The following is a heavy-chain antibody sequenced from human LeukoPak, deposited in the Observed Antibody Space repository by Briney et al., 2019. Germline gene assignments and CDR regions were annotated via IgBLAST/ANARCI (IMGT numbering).Heavy chain of an antibody. V-gene: IGHV1-69*04. Sequence: GASVKLSCNSSGATFSSCAIGWVREGPGQGLELMGRIIPILGIANYAQKFQGRVTITADKSTSTAYMELSSLRSDDTAVYYCARDLLMYYSGSGESTWGQGTLVTVSS. D-gene: IGHD3-10*01. J-gene: IGHJ5*02. CDR2: IIPILGIA. CDR1: GATFSSCA. CDR3: ARDLLMYYSGSGEST.